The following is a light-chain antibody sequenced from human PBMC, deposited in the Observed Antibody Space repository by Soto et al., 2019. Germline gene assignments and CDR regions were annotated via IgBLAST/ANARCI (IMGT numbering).Light chain of an antibody. CDR3: QQYNNWPGT. CDR1: QSVSSN. Sequence: EIVITHSPATLSVSPVERSTLSCRASQSVSSNLAWYQQKPGQAPRLLIYGASTRATGIPARFSGSGSGTEFTLTISSLQSEDFAVYYCQQYNNWPGTFGQGTKVDIK. CDR2: GAS. J-gene: IGKJ1*01. V-gene: IGKV3-15*01.